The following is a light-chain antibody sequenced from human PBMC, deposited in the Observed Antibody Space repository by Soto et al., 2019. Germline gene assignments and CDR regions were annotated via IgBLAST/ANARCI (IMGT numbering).Light chain of an antibody. J-gene: IGLJ3*02. Sequence: QSALTQPRSVSGSPGQSVTISCTGTRSDVGGYNYVSWYQQHPGKAPKLMIYDVSERPSGVPDRFSGSKSGNTASLTISGLQAEDEADYYCCSYAGSYTFEVFGGGTKLTVL. V-gene: IGLV2-11*01. CDR3: CSYAGSYTFEV. CDR1: RSDVGGYNY. CDR2: DVS.